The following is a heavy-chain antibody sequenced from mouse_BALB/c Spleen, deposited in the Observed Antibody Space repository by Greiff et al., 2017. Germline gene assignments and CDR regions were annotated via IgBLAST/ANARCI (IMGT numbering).Heavy chain of an antibody. V-gene: IGHV3-8*02. CDR2: ISYSGST. CDR3: ARTYYGSSYGHFDY. J-gene: IGHJ2*01. Sequence: DVKLQESGPSLVKPSQTLSLTCSVTGDSITSGYWNWIRKFPGNKLEYMGYISYSGSTYYNPSLKSRISITRDTSKNQYYLQLNSVTTEDTATYYCARTYYGSSYGHFDYWGQGTTLTVSS. D-gene: IGHD1-1*01. CDR1: GDSITSGY.